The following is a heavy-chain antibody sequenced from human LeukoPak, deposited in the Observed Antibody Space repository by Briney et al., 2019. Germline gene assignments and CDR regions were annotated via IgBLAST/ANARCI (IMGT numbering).Heavy chain of an antibody. J-gene: IGHJ4*02. CDR1: GDSINSLDL. CDR2: MYLSGTT. CDR3: AQRGCSSTSCYALEAY. Sequence: SGTLSLTCTVSGDSINSLDLWSWVRQPPGKGLEWIGEMYLSGTTHSNPSVKSRVTISIDKSKNQFFLNLSSVTAADTAVYYCAQRGCSSTSCYALEAYWGQGTLVTVSS. V-gene: IGHV4-4*02. D-gene: IGHD2-2*01.